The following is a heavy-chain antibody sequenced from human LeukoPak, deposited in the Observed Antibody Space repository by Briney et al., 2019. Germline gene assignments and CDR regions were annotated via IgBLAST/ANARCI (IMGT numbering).Heavy chain of an antibody. V-gene: IGHV3-21*01. CDR2: ITTSSTYT. J-gene: IGHJ4*02. D-gene: IGHD5-18*01. CDR1: GFSFSSYN. CDR3: ARDLSPRGYSYGLLLY. Sequence: TGGSLRLSCAASGFSFSSYNMDWVRQTPGKGLEWISSITTSSTYTFYADSVKGRFTISRDNAKNSLYLQMNSLRAEDTAVYYCARDLSPRGYSYGLLLYWGQGILVTVSS.